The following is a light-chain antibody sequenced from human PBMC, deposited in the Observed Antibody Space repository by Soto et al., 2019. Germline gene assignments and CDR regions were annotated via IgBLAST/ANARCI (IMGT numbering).Light chain of an antibody. CDR3: QQYGTSPIT. V-gene: IGKV3-20*01. CDR2: GAS. Sequence: VLTQSPGTLSLSPGETATLSCRASQSVSSSYLAGYQQTPGQPPRLLSCGASSRATGIPDRFSGRGSGTDFTLTISRLEPEDFAVYYCQQYGTSPITFGQGTRLEIK. J-gene: IGKJ5*01. CDR1: QSVSSSY.